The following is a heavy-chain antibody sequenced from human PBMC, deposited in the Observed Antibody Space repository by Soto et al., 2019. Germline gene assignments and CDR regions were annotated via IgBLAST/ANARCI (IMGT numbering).Heavy chain of an antibody. CDR3: ATSSGYSSGWTHDY. V-gene: IGHV1-24*01. CDR2: FDPEDGET. Sequence: ASVKVSCKVSGYTLTELSMHWVRQAPGKGLEWMGGFDPEDGETIYAQKFQGRVTMTEDTSADTAYMELSSLRSEDTAVYYCATSSGYSSGWTHDYRGQGTLVTVSS. CDR1: GYTLTELS. D-gene: IGHD6-19*01. J-gene: IGHJ4*02.